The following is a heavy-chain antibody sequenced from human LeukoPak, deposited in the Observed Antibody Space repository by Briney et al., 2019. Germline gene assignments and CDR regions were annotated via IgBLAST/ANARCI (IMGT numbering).Heavy chain of an antibody. V-gene: IGHV3-20*04. CDR2: INWNGSGA. CDR1: GFTFDDYG. D-gene: IGHD5-18*01. CDR3: ARARSSYGYGDAFDI. Sequence: PGGSLRLSCAASGFTFDDYGMSWVRQVPGKGLEWVSGINWNGSGAGYADSVKSRFTISRDNSKNTLYLQMNSLRAEDTAVYYCARARSSYGYGDAFDIWGQGTMVTVSS. J-gene: IGHJ3*02.